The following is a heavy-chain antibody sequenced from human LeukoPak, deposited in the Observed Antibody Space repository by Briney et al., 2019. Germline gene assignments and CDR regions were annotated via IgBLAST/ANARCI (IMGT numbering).Heavy chain of an antibody. D-gene: IGHD3-22*01. CDR1: GFSFSTYA. CDR2: ISYDGSNK. V-gene: IGHV3-30*01. Sequence: HPGRSLRLSCAASGFSFSTYAMHWVRQAPGKGLGWVTVISYDGSNKNYADSVKGRFTISRDNSKNTLFLQMNSLRAEDTAVYYCARAPYYDSSGYYDYWGQGNLVTVSS. J-gene: IGHJ4*02. CDR3: ARAPYYDSSGYYDY.